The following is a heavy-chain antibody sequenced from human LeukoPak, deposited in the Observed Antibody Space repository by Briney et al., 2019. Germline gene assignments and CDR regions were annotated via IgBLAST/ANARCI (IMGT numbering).Heavy chain of an antibody. J-gene: IGHJ4*02. CDR3: AREGGTIEIGEFDY. Sequence: GSLRLSCAASGLTLTFSTSGIHWVRQAPGKGLEWVAFIQYDGSEKYYADSVKGRCATSRDNSKNTVYLQMNSLTGEDTAIYYCAREGGTIEIGEFDYWGQGTLVTVSS. D-gene: IGHD3-16*02. V-gene: IGHV3-30*02. CDR2: IQYDGSEK. CDR1: GLTLTFSTSG.